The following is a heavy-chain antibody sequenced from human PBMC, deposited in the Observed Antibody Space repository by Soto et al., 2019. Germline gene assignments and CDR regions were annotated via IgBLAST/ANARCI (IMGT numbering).Heavy chain of an antibody. CDR1: GFTVSSNY. Sequence: LRLSCAASGFTVSSNYMSWVRQAPGKGLEWVSVIYSGGSTYYADSVKGRFTISRDNSKNTLYLQMNSLRAEDTAVYHCARDLGYCSGGSCSTWGQGTLVTVSS. CDR2: IYSGGST. J-gene: IGHJ5*02. CDR3: ARDLGYCSGGSCST. D-gene: IGHD2-15*01. V-gene: IGHV3-53*01.